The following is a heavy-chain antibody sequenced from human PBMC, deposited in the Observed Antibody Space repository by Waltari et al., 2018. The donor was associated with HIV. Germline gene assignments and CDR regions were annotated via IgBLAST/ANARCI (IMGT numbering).Heavy chain of an antibody. CDR3: TTDNMIIVALDY. V-gene: IGHV3-15*01. D-gene: IGHD5-12*01. CDR1: GFIFSNAW. J-gene: IGHJ4*02. CDR2: MKRKREGGTA. Sequence: EVQLVESGGGLVKPGGSLSLSCAASGFIFSNAWMNWVRQAPGKGLEWVGRMKRKREGGTADYAAPVKGRFTIARDDSKNVLYLQMNSLKTEDTAVYYCTTDNMIIVALDYWGQGTLLTVSS.